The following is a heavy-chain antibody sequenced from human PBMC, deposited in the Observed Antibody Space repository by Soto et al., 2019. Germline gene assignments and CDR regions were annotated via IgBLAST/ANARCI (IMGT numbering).Heavy chain of an antibody. CDR1: GFTFSSYG. J-gene: IGHJ4*02. D-gene: IGHD2-15*01. CDR2: IWYDGSNK. V-gene: IGHV3-33*01. Sequence: QVQLVESGGGVVQPGRSLRLSCAASGFTFSSYGMHWVRQAPGKGLEWVAVIWYDGSNKYYADSVKGRFTISRDNSKNTLYLQMNSLRAEDTAVYYCARGGYCSGGSCPPSLTLRSDYWGQGTLVTVSS. CDR3: ARGGYCSGGSCPPSLTLRSDY.